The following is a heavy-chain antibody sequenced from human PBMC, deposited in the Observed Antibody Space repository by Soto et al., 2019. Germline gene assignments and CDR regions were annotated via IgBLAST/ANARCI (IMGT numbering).Heavy chain of an antibody. D-gene: IGHD1-1*01. Sequence: EMQLLESGGGLVQPGGSLRLSCVVSGFSFSTLGVPWSRQAPGKGLEWVCGVSGGSGVTHYTDSVKGRFTISGDDSKNTVYLQMHSLRGEDTAVYYCTRWNGYGDLWGQGTLVTVSS. CDR2: VSGGSGVT. J-gene: IGHJ5*02. CDR1: GFSFSTLG. V-gene: IGHV3-23*01. CDR3: TRWNGYGDL.